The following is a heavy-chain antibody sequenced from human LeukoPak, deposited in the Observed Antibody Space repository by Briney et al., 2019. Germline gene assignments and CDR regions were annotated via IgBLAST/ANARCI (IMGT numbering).Heavy chain of an antibody. V-gene: IGHV4-61*01. CDR2: IDYSGST. D-gene: IGHD2-15*01. CDR1: GGSVSSGSYY. CDR3: ARRWYHAYCDY. J-gene: IGHJ4*02. Sequence: SETLSLTCTVSGGSVSSGSYYWGWIRQPPGKGLEWIGCIDYSGSTYYNPSLKSRVTVSADTSKNQFSLKLTSVTAADTAVYYCARRWYHAYCDYWGQGSLVTVSS.